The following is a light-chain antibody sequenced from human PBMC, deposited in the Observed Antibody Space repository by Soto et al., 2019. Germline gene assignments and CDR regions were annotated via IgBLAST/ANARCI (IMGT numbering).Light chain of an antibody. CDR2: KAS. CDR3: QHYNSYSEA. V-gene: IGKV1-5*03. Sequence: DIQMTQSPSTLSGSVGDRVTITCRASQTISSWLAWYQQKPWKAPKLLIYKASTLKSGVPSRFSGSGSGTEFTLTISSLQPDDFATYYCQHYNSYSEAFGQGTTVDLK. J-gene: IGKJ1*01. CDR1: QTISSW.